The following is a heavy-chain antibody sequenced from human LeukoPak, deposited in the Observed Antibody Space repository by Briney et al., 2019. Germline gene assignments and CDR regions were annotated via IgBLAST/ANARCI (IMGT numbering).Heavy chain of an antibody. Sequence: LVKVSCKASGGTFSSYAISWVRQAPGQGLEWMGGIIPIFGTANYAQRFQGRVTITADESTSTAYMELSSLRSEDTAVYYCASGTGSGNPFDYWGQRTLVTVSS. CDR3: ASGTGSGNPFDY. CDR1: GGTFSSYA. CDR2: IIPIFGTA. D-gene: IGHD3-10*01. V-gene: IGHV1-69*13. J-gene: IGHJ4*02.